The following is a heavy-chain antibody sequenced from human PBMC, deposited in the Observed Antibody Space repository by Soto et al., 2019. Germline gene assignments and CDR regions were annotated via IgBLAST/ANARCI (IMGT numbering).Heavy chain of an antibody. CDR2: IYPGDSDA. V-gene: IGHV5-51*01. CDR1: VYSFTNYY. J-gene: IGHJ6*02. D-gene: IGHD6-13*01. Sequence: PGESLQISCQVSVYSFTNYYIGWVRQMPGKGLEWMGIIYPGDSDARYSPSLQGHVTISADKSISTAYLQWSSLKASDTAMYYCARPRSNWYTSRDVWGQANTRTASS. CDR3: ARPRSNWYTSRDV.